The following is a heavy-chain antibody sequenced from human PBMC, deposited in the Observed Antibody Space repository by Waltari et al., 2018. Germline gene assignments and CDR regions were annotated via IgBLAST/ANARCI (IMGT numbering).Heavy chain of an antibody. V-gene: IGHV1-8*03. D-gene: IGHD6-6*01. CDR2: INPNKGKT. J-gene: IGHJ1*01. CDR1: GYTFTSYD. Sequence: QVQLVQSGTEVKKPGASVKVSCKASGYTFTSYDINWVRQASGQGLEWMGWINPNKGKTGYAQKFKGEVTITRNAAINTAYMELTSLTTDDTAGYYCAKAPPGGDSSSFQHWGQGTLVTVSS. CDR3: AKAPPGGDSSSFQH.